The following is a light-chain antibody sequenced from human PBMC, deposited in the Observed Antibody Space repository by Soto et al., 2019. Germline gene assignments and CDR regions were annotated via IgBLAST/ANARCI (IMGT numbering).Light chain of an antibody. V-gene: IGKV1-8*01. J-gene: IGKJ5*01. Sequence: AIRMTHSPSSLSASTVDRVTITFRASQGISSYLAWYQQKPGKAPKLLIYAESTLQSGVPSRFSGSGSGTDFTLTISCLQSEDFATYYCKQYYSSINFGKGPRLAIK. CDR1: QGISSY. CDR2: AES. CDR3: KQYYSSIN.